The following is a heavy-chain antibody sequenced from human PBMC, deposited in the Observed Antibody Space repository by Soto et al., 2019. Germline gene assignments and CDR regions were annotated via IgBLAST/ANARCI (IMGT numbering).Heavy chain of an antibody. CDR1: GYTLPKLS. V-gene: IGHV1-24*01. CDR3: ASDDPGYYYVMDF. Sequence: ASEKVYCKVSGYTLPKLSMHWVRQAPGKGLEWMGGFDPEDGETIYAQKFQGRVTMTEDTSTDTAYMELSSLRSEDTAVYYCASDDPGYYYVMDFWGQGTTVTGSA. CDR2: FDPEDGET. J-gene: IGHJ6*01.